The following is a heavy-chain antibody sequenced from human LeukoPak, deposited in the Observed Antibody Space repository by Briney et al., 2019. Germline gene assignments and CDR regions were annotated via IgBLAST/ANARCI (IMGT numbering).Heavy chain of an antibody. CDR1: GFIFSSYG. J-gene: IGHJ5*02. CDR3: ARRRSDPGNWLDP. V-gene: IGHV3-30*03. Sequence: GGSLRLSCAASGFIFSSYGMHWVRQAPGKGLEWVAIISYDGNHKYYADSVKGRFTISRDNSKDMLYLQMNSLRVEDTAVYYCARRRSDPGNWLDPWGEGTLVTVSS. CDR2: ISYDGNHK.